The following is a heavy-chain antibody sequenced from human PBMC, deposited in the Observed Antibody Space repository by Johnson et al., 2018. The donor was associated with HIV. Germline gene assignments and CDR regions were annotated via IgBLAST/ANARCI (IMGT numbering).Heavy chain of an antibody. D-gene: IGHD6-13*01. CDR3: AKDIEGSSWWTPHDPDDAFDI. J-gene: IGHJ3*02. CDR2: ISYDGSNK. CDR1: GFVFNNYA. Sequence: QMLLVESGGGVVQPGRSLRLSCAASGFVFNNYALHWVRQAPGQGLEWVAVISYDGSNKYYADSVKGRFTISRDNSKNTLYLQMNSLRAEDTAVYYCAKDIEGSSWWTPHDPDDAFDIWGQGTMVTVSS. V-gene: IGHV3-30-3*01.